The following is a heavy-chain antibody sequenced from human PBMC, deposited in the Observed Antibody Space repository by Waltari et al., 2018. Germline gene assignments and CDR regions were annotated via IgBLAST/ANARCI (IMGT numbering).Heavy chain of an antibody. J-gene: IGHJ6*02. D-gene: IGHD3-10*01. V-gene: IGHV3-33*01. CDR3: ARRFQRPYYYYYGMDV. Sequence: QEQLVESGGDVVEPGTSLPLSCAPSAFVFGHFGLHWVRQAPGKGLEWVALIWYDATNKYYVDSVKGRFTVSRDNSKNMLYLEMNDLRHDDTATYYCARRFQRPYYYYYGMDVWGPGTTVTVSS. CDR1: AFVFGHFG. CDR2: IWYDATNK.